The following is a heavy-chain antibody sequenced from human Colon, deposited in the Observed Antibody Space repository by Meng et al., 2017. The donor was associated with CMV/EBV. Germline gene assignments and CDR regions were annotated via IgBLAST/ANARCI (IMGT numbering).Heavy chain of an antibody. CDR3: AKEVIGADLAFYYHGMDV. J-gene: IGHJ6*02. CDR2: IHPSGVGT. Sequence: ASVKVSCKASGYTFINYYMYWVRQAPGQGLEWMGMIHPSGVGTSYAQKFQGRVTMTRDTSTTTFYMELSSLRSDDTAVYYCAKEVIGADLAFYYHGMDVWGQGTTVTVSS. D-gene: IGHD2/OR15-2a*01. V-gene: IGHV1-46*01. CDR1: GYTFINYY.